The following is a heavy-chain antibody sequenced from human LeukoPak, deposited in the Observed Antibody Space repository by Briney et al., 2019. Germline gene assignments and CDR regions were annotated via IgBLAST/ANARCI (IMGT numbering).Heavy chain of an antibody. CDR2: INHSGST. V-gene: IGHV4-34*01. J-gene: IGHJ4*02. Sequence: SETLSLTCAVYGGSLSGYYWSWIRQPPGKGLEWIGEINHSGSTNYNPSLKSRVTISVDTSKNQFSLKLSSVTAADTAVYYCASQGDSDGSGSYEGYWGQGTLVTVSP. CDR1: GGSLSGYY. CDR3: ASQGDSDGSGSYEGY. D-gene: IGHD3-10*01.